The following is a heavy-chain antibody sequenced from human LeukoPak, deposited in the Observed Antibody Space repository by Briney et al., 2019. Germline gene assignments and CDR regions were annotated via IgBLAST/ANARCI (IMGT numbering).Heavy chain of an antibody. J-gene: IGHJ4*02. Sequence: GGSLRLSCATSGFTFSSIWMSWVRQAPGKGLEWVANIKHDGSETNYVDSVKGRFTISRDNAKNSLHLQKNSLRVEDTAVYYCARDPVGATGFDFWGQGTLVTVSS. CDR2: IKHDGSET. CDR1: GFTFSSIW. V-gene: IGHV3-7*01. CDR3: ARDPVGATGFDF. D-gene: IGHD1-26*01.